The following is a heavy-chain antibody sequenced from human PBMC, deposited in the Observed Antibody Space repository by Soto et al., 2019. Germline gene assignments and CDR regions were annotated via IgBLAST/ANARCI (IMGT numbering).Heavy chain of an antibody. Sequence: LRLSCAASGFTFSSDAMSWVRHAPVNGLELVSAISGSGGSTYYADSVKGRFTISRDNSKNTLYLQMNSLRAEDTGVYYCAKSRPLRNYYDSSGYYLNAFDIWGQGTMVTVSS. CDR1: GFTFSSDA. CDR2: ISGSGGST. D-gene: IGHD3-22*01. J-gene: IGHJ3*02. CDR3: AKSRPLRNYYDSSGYYLNAFDI. V-gene: IGHV3-23*01.